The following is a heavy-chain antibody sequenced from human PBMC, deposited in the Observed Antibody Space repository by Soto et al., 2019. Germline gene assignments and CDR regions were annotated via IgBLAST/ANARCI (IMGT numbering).Heavy chain of an antibody. CDR2: IYYSGST. CDR3: ARKVKYYDILTGYYNRAFDI. D-gene: IGHD3-9*01. Sequence: LSLTCTVSGGSISSGDYYWSWIRQPPGKGLEWIGYIYYSGSTYYNPSLKSRVTISVDTSKNQFSLKLSSVTAADTAVYYCARKVKYYDILTGYYNRAFDIWGQGTMVTVSS. J-gene: IGHJ3*02. CDR1: GGSISSGDYY. V-gene: IGHV4-30-4*01.